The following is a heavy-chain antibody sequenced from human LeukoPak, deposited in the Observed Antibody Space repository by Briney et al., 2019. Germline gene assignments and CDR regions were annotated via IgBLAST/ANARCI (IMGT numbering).Heavy chain of an antibody. V-gene: IGHV4-59*01. CDR2: VYYSGST. D-gene: IGHD3-10*01. J-gene: IGHJ4*02. CDR3: ARSELLWFGGVNSGFDY. Sequence: SETLSLTCTVSGGSISSYYWSWIRQPPGKGLDWIGYVYYSGSTNYNPPLKSRVTISVDTSKNQFSLKLSSVTAADTAVYYCARSELLWFGGVNSGFDYWGQGTLVTVSS. CDR1: GGSISSYY.